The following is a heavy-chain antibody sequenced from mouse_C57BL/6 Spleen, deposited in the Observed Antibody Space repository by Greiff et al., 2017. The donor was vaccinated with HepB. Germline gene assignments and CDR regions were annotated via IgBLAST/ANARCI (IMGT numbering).Heavy chain of an antibody. CDR1: GYTFTDYE. D-gene: IGHD1-1*01. CDR2: IDPETGGT. J-gene: IGHJ3*01. V-gene: IGHV1-15*01. Sequence: VQLQQSGAELVRPGASVTLSCKASGYTFTDYEMHWVKQTPVHGLEWIGAIDPETGGTAYNQKFKGKAILTADKSSSTAYMELRSLTSEDSAVYYCTKDSSYPAGFAYWGQGTLVTVSA. CDR3: TKDSSYPAGFAY.